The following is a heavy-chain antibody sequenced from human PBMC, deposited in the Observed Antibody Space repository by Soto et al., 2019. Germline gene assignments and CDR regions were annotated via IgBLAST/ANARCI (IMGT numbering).Heavy chain of an antibody. J-gene: IGHJ4*02. Sequence: GGFLRLSCAAPGFTFISYSMSWVRQTPGKGLEWVSGFRGSGDDGTTYYADSVKGRFTISRDTSKNMLFRQMNSLRAEDTAIYYCAKKVNSGSGSQYFDYWGQGTLVTVSS. CDR2: FRGSGDDGTT. D-gene: IGHD3-10*01. V-gene: IGHV3-23*01. CDR1: GFTFISYS. CDR3: AKKVNSGSGSQYFDY.